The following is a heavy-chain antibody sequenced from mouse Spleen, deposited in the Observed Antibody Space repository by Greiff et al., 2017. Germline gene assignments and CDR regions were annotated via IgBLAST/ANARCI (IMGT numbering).Heavy chain of an antibody. CDR3: ARFYGDYVGFAY. CDR2: IYPGSGST. D-gene: IGHD2-13*01. Sequence: VQLQQSGAELVKPGASVKMSCKASGYTFTSYWITWVKQRPGQGLEWIGDIYPGSGSTNYNEKFKSKATLTVDTPSSTAYMQLSSLTSEDSAVYYCARFYGDYVGFAYWGQGTLVTVSA. CDR1: GYTFTSYW. J-gene: IGHJ3*01. V-gene: IGHV1-55*01.